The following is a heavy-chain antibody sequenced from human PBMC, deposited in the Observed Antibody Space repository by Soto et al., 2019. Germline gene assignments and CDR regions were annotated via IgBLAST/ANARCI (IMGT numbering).Heavy chain of an antibody. J-gene: IGHJ5*01. CDR3: ARYGTRGDW. CDR2: ISSSGLTT. CDR1: GFNFRLYE. D-gene: IGHD3-10*01. Sequence: QTGGSLRLSCQASGFNFRLYEMHWVRKAPGKGLEWVSYISSSGLTTYYADFAEGRFTISRDNAKDSLYLHLHSLRVGDTAVYYCARYGTRGDWWGLGTQVTVSS. V-gene: IGHV3-48*03.